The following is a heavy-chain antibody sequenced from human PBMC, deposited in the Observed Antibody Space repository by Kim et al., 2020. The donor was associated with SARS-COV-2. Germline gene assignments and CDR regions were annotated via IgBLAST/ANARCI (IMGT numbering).Heavy chain of an antibody. CDR3: ARVYCSADSCFFDP. D-gene: IGHD2-15*01. V-gene: IGHV1-2*02. CDR1: GFTFTAYN. CDR2: IDVTGNES. Sequence: ASVKVSCKTSGFTFTAYNSHWVRQAPGPGLAWMGGIDVTGNESKYSQKFQGRVSMTRDTSITTAYMEVTRLTSDDTAVYYCARVYCSADSCFFDPWGQGTLAT. J-gene: IGHJ5*02.